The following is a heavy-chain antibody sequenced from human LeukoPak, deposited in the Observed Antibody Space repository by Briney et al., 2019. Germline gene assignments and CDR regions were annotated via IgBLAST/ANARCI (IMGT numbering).Heavy chain of an antibody. Sequence: ASVTVSCKVSGYTLTELSMHWVRQAPGKGLEWKGGFDTEDGETIYAQKFQGRVTLTEDTSTDTAYMGLSSLRSEDTAVYYCARAVAGNKEYGMDVWGQGTTVTVSS. J-gene: IGHJ6*01. D-gene: IGHD6-19*01. CDR3: ARAVAGNKEYGMDV. V-gene: IGHV1-24*01. CDR1: GYTLTELS. CDR2: FDTEDGET.